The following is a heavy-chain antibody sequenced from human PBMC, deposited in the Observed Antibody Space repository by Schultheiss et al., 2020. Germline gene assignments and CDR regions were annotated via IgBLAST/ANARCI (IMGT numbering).Heavy chain of an antibody. Sequence: GGSLRLSCAASGFTFSDYYMSWIRQAPGKGLEWVSYISSSSSYTNYADSVKGRFTISRDNSKNTLYLQMNSLRAEDTAVYYCARDASNWFDPWGQGTLVTVSS. CDR2: ISSSSSYT. J-gene: IGHJ5*02. CDR1: GFTFSDYY. CDR3: ARDASNWFDP. V-gene: IGHV3-11*06.